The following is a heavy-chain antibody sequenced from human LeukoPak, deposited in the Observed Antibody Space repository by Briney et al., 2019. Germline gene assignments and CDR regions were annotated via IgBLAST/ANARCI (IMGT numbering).Heavy chain of an antibody. CDR2: INSDGSST. Sequence: PGGSLRLSCAASGFTFSSYWMHWVRQAPGKGLVWVSRINSDGSSTSYADSVKGRFTISRDNAKNSLYLQMNSLRAEDTAVYYCARESQTYYCDSSGTFDPWGQGTLVTVSS. CDR1: GFTFSSYW. D-gene: IGHD3-22*01. V-gene: IGHV3-74*01. CDR3: ARESQTYYCDSSGTFDP. J-gene: IGHJ5*02.